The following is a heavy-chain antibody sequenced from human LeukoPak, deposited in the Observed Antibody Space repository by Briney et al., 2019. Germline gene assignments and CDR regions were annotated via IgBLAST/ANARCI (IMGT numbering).Heavy chain of an antibody. CDR3: AKAQGNCYECRWFDP. J-gene: IGHJ5*02. CDR1: GFTFSSYA. Sequence: PGGSLRLSCAASGFTFSSYAMSWVRQAPGKWLEWVSAISGSGGSTYYADSVKGRFTISRDNSKNTLYLQMNSLRAEDTAVYYCAKAQGNCYECRWFDPWGQGTLVTVSS. V-gene: IGHV3-23*01. CDR2: ISGSGGST. D-gene: IGHD2-15*01.